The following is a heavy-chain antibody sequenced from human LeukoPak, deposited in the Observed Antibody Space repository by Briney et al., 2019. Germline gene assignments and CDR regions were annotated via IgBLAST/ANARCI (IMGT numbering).Heavy chain of an antibody. CDR2: VYYNGLT. CDR3: TRERSTVTFDY. Sequence: NPSETLSLTCTVSSASISPHYWTWIRQAPGRGLEWIGYVYYNGLTSHNASLRSRLILSVDTARNQVSLKLTSVTAADTAVYYCTRERSTVTFDYWGQGTLVTVSS. V-gene: IGHV4-59*11. CDR1: SASISPHY. J-gene: IGHJ4*02. D-gene: IGHD4-17*01.